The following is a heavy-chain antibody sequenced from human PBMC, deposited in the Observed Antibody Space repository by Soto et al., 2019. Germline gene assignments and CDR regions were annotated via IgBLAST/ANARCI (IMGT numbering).Heavy chain of an antibody. CDR1: GFTFSSYW. CDR2: INSVGSST. Sequence: PGGSLRLSCAASGFTFSSYWMHWVRQAPGKGLVWVSRINSVGSSTSYADSVKGRFTISRDNAKNTLYLQMNSLRAEDTAVYYCARPRDFWSGYHYYMDVWGKGTTVTVSS. V-gene: IGHV3-74*01. D-gene: IGHD3-3*01. J-gene: IGHJ6*03. CDR3: ARPRDFWSGYHYYMDV.